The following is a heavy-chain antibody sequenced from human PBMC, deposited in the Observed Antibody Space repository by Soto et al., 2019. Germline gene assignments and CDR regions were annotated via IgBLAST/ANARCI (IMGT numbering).Heavy chain of an antibody. J-gene: IGHJ5*02. CDR3: AGDLWPPSQVPWFDP. V-gene: IGHV4-4*02. Sequence: QVQLQESGPGLVKPSGTLSLTCAVSSGSISSSNWWSWVRQPPGKGLEWIGEIYHSGSTNYNPSLKNRVTISVDNSKNQFSRKLSSVTAADTAVYYCAGDLWPPSQVPWFDPWGQGTLVTVSS. D-gene: IGHD2-21*01. CDR1: SGSISSSNW. CDR2: IYHSGST.